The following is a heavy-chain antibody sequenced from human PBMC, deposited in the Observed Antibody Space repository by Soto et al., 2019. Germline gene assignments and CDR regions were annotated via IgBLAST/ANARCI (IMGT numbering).Heavy chain of an antibody. Sequence: EVQLVESGGGLVQPGGSLRLSCAASGFTLGGYWMNWVRQAPGKGLVWVSRISSAGSSTTYVDSVKGRFIFSRDNAKNTLYLEMKGLRAVDTAVYYCARGNSDYGAPVTAYYYYYIDVWGKGTTVTVSS. CDR2: ISSAGSST. D-gene: IGHD4-17*01. J-gene: IGHJ6*03. CDR3: ARGNSDYGAPVTAYYYYYIDV. CDR1: GFTLGGYW. V-gene: IGHV3-74*01.